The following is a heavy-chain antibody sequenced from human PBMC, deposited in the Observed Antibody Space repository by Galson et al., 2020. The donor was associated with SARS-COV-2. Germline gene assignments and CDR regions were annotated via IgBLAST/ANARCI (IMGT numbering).Heavy chain of an antibody. J-gene: IGHJ3*02. D-gene: IGHD2-2*01. CDR2: IYPGDSDT. CDR1: GYSFTSYW. V-gene: IGHV5-51*01. CDR3: GTYCSSTSCHSLLDAFDI. Sequence: GEFLKISCKGSGYSFTSYWIGWVRQMPGKGLEWMGIIYPGDSDTRYSPSFQGQVTISADKSISTAYLQWSSLKASDTAMYYCGTYCSSTSCHSLLDAFDIWGQGTMVTVSS.